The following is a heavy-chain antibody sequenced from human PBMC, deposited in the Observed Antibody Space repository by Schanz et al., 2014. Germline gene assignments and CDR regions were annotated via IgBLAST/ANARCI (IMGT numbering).Heavy chain of an antibody. CDR3: ARDGGRDGYNLAFDV. Sequence: EVQLVESGGGLVQRGGSLRLSCAASGFSFGSYAMSWVRQAPGRGLEWVSALSARGHRTQYADSVMGRFTISRDNSKNTLYLQMNSLRAEDTAVYFCARDGGRDGYNLAFDVWGQGTLVTVSS. J-gene: IGHJ3*01. CDR1: GFSFGSYA. V-gene: IGHV3-23*04. CDR2: LSARGHRT. D-gene: IGHD5-12*01.